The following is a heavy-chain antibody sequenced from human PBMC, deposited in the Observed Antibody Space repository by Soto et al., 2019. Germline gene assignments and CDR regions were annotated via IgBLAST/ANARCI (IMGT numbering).Heavy chain of an antibody. Sequence: QVQLQQSGPGLVKPSGTLSLTCAVSGGSISSSNWWSWVRQPPGKGLEWIGEIYHSGSTNYNPSLKSRGTISVDKSKNQFSLKLSSVTAAYTAVYYWARSGSYGGGYFDYWGQGTLVTVSS. CDR2: IYHSGST. D-gene: IGHD1-26*01. V-gene: IGHV4-4*02. CDR1: GGSISSSNW. J-gene: IGHJ4*02. CDR3: ARSGSYGGGYFDY.